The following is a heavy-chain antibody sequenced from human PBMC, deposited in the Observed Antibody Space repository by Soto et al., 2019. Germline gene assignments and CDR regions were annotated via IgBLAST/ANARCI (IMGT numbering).Heavy chain of an antibody. CDR1: GGSFSGYY. J-gene: IGHJ4*02. CDR3: ARGRRYYDFWSGYPPFDY. D-gene: IGHD3-3*01. V-gene: IGHV4-34*01. Sequence: QVQLQQWGAGLLKPSETLSLTCAVYGGSFSGYYWSWIRQPPGKGLEWIGEINHSGSTNYNPSLKSRVTISVDTSKNQFSLKLSSVTAPDTAVYYCARGRRYYDFWSGYPPFDYWGQGTLVTVSS. CDR2: INHSGST.